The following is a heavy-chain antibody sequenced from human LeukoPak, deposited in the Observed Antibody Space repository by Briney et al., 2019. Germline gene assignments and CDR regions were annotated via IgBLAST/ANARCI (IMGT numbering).Heavy chain of an antibody. CDR2: ISGSGDNT. CDR1: GFTYSTYA. Sequence: GGSLRLSCAASGFTYSTYAMTWVRQAPGKGLEWVSSISGSGDNTYYGDSVKGRSIISRDNSKNMLYLQMISLRAEDTAIYYCARSLLWFGDPIDYWGQGTLVTVSS. J-gene: IGHJ4*02. V-gene: IGHV3-23*01. D-gene: IGHD3-10*01. CDR3: ARSLLWFGDPIDY.